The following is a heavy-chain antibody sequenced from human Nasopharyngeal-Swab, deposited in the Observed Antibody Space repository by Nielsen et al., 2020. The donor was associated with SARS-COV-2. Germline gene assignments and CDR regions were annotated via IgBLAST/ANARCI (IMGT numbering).Heavy chain of an antibody. CDR3: ARVDVHDAFDI. CDR1: EFAFSSYW. V-gene: IGHV3-74*01. D-gene: IGHD3-16*01. CDR2: INSDGTRT. Sequence: GGSLRLSCAASEFAFSSYWMHWVRQAPEKGLVWVSRINSDGTRTNYADFVKGRFTISRDNAKNTLYLQMNSLRAEDTAVYYCARVDVHDAFDIWGQGTMVTVSS. J-gene: IGHJ3*02.